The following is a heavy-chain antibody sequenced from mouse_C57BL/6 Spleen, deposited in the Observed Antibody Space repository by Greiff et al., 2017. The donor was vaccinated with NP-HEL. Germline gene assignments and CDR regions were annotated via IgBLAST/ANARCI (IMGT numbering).Heavy chain of an antibody. CDR3: ARVNFHYFDY. CDR1: GFTFSDYY. Sequence: EVMLVESEGGLVQPGSSMKLSCTASGFTFSDYYMAWVRQVPEKGLEWVANINYDGSSTYYLDSLKSRFIISRDNAKNILYLQLSSLKSEVTATYYCARVNFHYFDYWGQGTTLTVSS. J-gene: IGHJ2*01. V-gene: IGHV5-16*01. CDR2: INYDGSST.